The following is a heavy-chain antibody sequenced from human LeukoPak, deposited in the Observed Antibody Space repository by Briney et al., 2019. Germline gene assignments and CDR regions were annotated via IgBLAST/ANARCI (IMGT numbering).Heavy chain of an antibody. V-gene: IGHV4-39*01. CDR1: GDSVSRSDSY. Sequence: SETLSLTCSVAGDSVSRSDSYWDWIRQPPGKGLEWIGTIYYSGRTYYSPSLKSRVTMSVDPSNNQFSLNLRSVTAADTALYYCARRRYYDGSGYLEWGQGTLLSVSS. D-gene: IGHD3-22*01. CDR3: ARRRYYDGSGYLE. J-gene: IGHJ1*01. CDR2: IYYSGRT.